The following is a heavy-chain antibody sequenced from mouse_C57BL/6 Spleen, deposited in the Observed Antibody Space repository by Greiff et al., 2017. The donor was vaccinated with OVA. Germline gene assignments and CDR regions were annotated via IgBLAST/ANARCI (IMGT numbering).Heavy chain of an antibody. J-gene: IGHJ3*01. Sequence: VQLQQSGAELVRPGASVKLSCTASGFNIKDYYMHWVKQRPEQGLEWIGRIDPEDGDTEYAPKFQGKATMTADTSSNTAYLQLSSLTSDDAAVYYCTTIYGSPSLAWFAYWGQGTLVTVSA. CDR2: IDPEDGDT. D-gene: IGHD1-1*01. CDR1: GFNIKDYY. V-gene: IGHV14-1*01. CDR3: TTIYGSPSLAWFAY.